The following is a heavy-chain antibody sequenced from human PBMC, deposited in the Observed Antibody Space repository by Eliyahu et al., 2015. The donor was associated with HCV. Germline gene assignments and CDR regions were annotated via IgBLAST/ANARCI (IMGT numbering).Heavy chain of an antibody. CDR2: XSGSGGSX. Sequence: EVQLLESGGGLVQPGGSLRLSCAASGFXFSXYAMXXVRQAPGKGLEWVXAXSGSGGSXYYADSVKGRFTISRDNSKNTLYLQMNSLRAEDTAVYYCASLFMIVVVIYPNYGMDVWGQGTTVTVSS. CDR3: ASLFMIVVVIYPNYGMDV. V-gene: IGHV3-23*01. J-gene: IGHJ6*02. D-gene: IGHD3-22*01. CDR1: GFXFSXYA.